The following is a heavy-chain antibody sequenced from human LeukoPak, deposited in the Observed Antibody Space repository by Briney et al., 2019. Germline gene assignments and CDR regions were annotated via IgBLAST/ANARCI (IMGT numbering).Heavy chain of an antibody. J-gene: IGHJ5*02. Sequence: GGSLKLSCAASGFTFSGSAMRWVRQASGKGLEWVGRIRSKANSYATAYAASVKGRFTISRDDSKNTAYLQMNSLKTEDTAVYYCTRHQTPGWFDPWGQGTLVTVSS. CDR2: IRSKANSYAT. CDR1: GFTFSGSA. CDR3: TRHQTPGWFDP. V-gene: IGHV3-73*01.